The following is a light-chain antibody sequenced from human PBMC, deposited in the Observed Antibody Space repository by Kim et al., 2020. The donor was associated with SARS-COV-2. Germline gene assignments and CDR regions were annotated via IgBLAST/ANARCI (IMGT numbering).Light chain of an antibody. Sequence: VTISCTGSSSNLGAGYDVHWYQHLPGTAPKLLIYGNSNRPSGVPDRFSGSKSGTSASLAITGLQAEDEADYYCQSYDSSLSGYVFGTGTKVTVL. V-gene: IGLV1-40*01. CDR2: GNS. CDR1: SSNLGAGYD. CDR3: QSYDSSLSGYV. J-gene: IGLJ1*01.